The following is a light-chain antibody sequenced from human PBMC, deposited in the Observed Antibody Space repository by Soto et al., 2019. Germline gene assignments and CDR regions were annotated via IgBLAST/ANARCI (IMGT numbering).Light chain of an antibody. V-gene: IGKV1-39*01. CDR2: AAS. CDR3: HQTYSAPYS. CDR1: QSISNN. J-gene: IGKJ2*01. Sequence: DIQMTQSPSSLSASVGDRVTITCRASQSISNNLNWYQQKPGKAPKLLIYAASSLENGVPSSFSGSGSGTDFTLTISSLQTEDCATYYCHQTYSAPYSFGQGTKLEIK.